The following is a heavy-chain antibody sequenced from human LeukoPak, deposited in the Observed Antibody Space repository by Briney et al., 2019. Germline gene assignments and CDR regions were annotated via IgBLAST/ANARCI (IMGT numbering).Heavy chain of an antibody. CDR2: IKQDGSAK. V-gene: IGHV3-7*02. CDR3: VRVTHSSYSYGYGHGDY. D-gene: IGHD5-18*01. Sequence: PGGSLTLSCATSGFTFSTYWMTWVRQAPGKGLEWVANIKQDGSAKYYADSVKGRFTISRDNSKNTLYLQMNSLRAEDTAVYYCVRVTHSSYSYGYGHGDYRGQGTLVTVSS. CDR1: GFTFSTYW. J-gene: IGHJ4*02.